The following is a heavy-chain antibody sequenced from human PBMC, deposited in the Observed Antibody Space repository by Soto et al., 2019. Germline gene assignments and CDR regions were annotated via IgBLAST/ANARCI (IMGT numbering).Heavy chain of an antibody. CDR1: GFTFSSYA. Sequence: EVQLLESGGGLVQPGGSLRLSCAASGFTFSSYAMSWVRQAPGKGLEWVSAISGSGDSTYYADSVKGRFTISRDNSKNTLYLQMNSLRAEDTAVYYCARGYCSSTSCYYYGMDVWGQGTTVTVSS. J-gene: IGHJ6*02. D-gene: IGHD2-2*01. CDR3: ARGYCSSTSCYYYGMDV. CDR2: ISGSGDST. V-gene: IGHV3-23*01.